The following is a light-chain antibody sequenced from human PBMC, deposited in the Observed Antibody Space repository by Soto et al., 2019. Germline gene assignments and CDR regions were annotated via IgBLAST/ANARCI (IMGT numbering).Light chain of an antibody. CDR3: QQYDNVPLT. CDR2: HAS. J-gene: IGKJ4*01. V-gene: IGKV1-33*01. CDR1: QDIINY. Sequence: DIQMTQSPSSLSASVGDRVTITCQASQDIINYLNWYQQKPGKSPKLLIYHASNLETGVPLRFSGSGSGTDFTFTISRLQPEDSGTYYCQQYDNVPLTFGGGTEVKIK.